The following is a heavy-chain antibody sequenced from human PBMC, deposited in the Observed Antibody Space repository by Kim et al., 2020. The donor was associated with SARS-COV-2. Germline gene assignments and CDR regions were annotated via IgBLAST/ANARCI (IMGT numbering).Heavy chain of an antibody. CDR3: ARDLVRGVGSDY. CDR2: IYSGGST. CDR1: GFTVSSNY. Sequence: GGSLRLSCAASGFTVSSNYMSWVRQAPGKGLEWVSVIYSGGSTYYADSVKGRFTISRDNSKNTLYLQMNSLRAEDTAVYYCARDLVRGVGSDYWGQGTLVTVSS. D-gene: IGHD3-10*01. V-gene: IGHV3-53*01. J-gene: IGHJ4*02.